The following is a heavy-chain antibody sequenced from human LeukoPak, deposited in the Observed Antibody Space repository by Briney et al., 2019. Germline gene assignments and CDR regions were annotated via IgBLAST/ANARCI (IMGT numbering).Heavy chain of an antibody. J-gene: IGHJ4*02. D-gene: IGHD2-21*02. CDR1: GFTFSNSW. V-gene: IGHV3-7*01. CDR3: ARGDWDC. CDR2: IKGDGSEK. Sequence: PGGSLRLSCAASGFTFSNSWMNWVRQAPGKGLEWVANIKGDGSEKYSVDSAKGRFTISRDNAKNSLYLQMNSLRDEDTAVYYCARGDWDCWGQGTLVTVSS.